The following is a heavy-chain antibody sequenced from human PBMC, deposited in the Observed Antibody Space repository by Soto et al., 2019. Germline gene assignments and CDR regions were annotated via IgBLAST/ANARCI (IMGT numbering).Heavy chain of an antibody. CDR1: GGTFSSYA. CDR2: IIPIFGTA. CDR3: ARETGGITMVRGVRYYFDY. Sequence: QVQLVQSGAEVKKPGSSVKVSCKASGGTFSSYAISWVRQAPRQGLEWMGGIIPIFGTANYAQKFQGRVTITADESTSTAYMELSSLRSEDTAVYYCARETGGITMVRGVRYYFDYWGQGTLLTVSS. D-gene: IGHD3-10*01. V-gene: IGHV1-69*01. J-gene: IGHJ4*02.